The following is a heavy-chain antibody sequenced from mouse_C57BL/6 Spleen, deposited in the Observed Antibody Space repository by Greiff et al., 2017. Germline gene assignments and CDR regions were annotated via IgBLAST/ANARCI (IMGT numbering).Heavy chain of an antibody. D-gene: IGHD1-1*01. Sequence: EVQLQESGPGLVKPSQSLSLTCSVTGYSITSGYYWNWIRQFPGNKLEWMGYISYDGSNNYNPSLKNRISITRDTSKNQFFLKLNSVTTEDTATYYCARGGITTVDWYFDVWGTGTTVTVSS. V-gene: IGHV3-6*01. CDR3: ARGGITTVDWYFDV. CDR1: GYSITSGYY. CDR2: ISYDGSN. J-gene: IGHJ1*03.